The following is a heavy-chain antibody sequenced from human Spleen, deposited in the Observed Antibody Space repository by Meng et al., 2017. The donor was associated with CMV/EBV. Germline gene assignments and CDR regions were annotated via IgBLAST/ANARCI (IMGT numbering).Heavy chain of an antibody. CDR2: IYYSEST. Sequence: SGGSISSGGYYWSWIRQHPGKGLEWIGYIYYSESTYYNTSLKSRVTISVDTSKNQFSLKLSSVTAADTAVYYCARLYSGYDYYFDYWGQGTLVTVSS. CDR1: GGSISSGGYY. V-gene: IGHV4-31*02. J-gene: IGHJ4*02. CDR3: ARLYSGYDYYFDY. D-gene: IGHD5-12*01.